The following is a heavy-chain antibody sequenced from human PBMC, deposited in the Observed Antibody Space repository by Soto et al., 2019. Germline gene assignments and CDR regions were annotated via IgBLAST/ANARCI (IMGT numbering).Heavy chain of an antibody. Sequence: LRLSCAASGFTFRSYSMNWVRQAPGKGLEWVSSISSSSSYIYYADSVKGRFTISRDNAKNSLYLQMNSLRAEDTAVYYCASSGGSYSAAFDIWGQGTMVTVSS. CDR3: ASSGGSYSAAFDI. CDR2: ISSSSSYI. D-gene: IGHD1-26*01. CDR1: GFTFRSYS. V-gene: IGHV3-21*01. J-gene: IGHJ3*02.